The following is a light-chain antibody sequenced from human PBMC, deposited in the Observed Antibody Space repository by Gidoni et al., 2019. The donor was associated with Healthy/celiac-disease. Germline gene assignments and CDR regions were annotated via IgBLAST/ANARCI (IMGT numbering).Light chain of an antibody. Sequence: DIQMTQSPSSLSASVGDRVTITCQASQDISNYLNWYQQKPGKAPKLLIYDASNLETGVPPRVSGSGSGTDFTFTISSLQPEDIATYYCQQYDNLPLTFGGGTKVEIK. CDR2: DAS. J-gene: IGKJ4*01. CDR1: QDISNY. V-gene: IGKV1-33*01. CDR3: QQYDNLPLT.